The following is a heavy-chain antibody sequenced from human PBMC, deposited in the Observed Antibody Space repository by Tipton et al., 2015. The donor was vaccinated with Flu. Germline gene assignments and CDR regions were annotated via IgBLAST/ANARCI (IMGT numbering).Heavy chain of an antibody. V-gene: IGHV4-4*02. CDR2: VYQDGTS. D-gene: IGHD2-2*01. J-gene: IGHJ4*02. Sequence: SLRLSCAASGFTFSRYAMSWVRQAPGQGPEWIGRVYQDGTSDYNSSLRSRVTISIDKSKNQFFLRLNSVTAADTAVYYCARDPSLGMPDYFDYWGQGTLVTASS. CDR3: ARDPSLGMPDYFDY. CDR1: GFTFSRYAM.